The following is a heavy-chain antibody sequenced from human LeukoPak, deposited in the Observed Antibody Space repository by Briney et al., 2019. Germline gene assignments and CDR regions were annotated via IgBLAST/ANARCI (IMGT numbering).Heavy chain of an antibody. CDR3: ARDRDDYYGSGSLTWFDP. CDR2: IYYSGST. V-gene: IGHV4-39*07. J-gene: IGHJ5*02. Sequence: SETLSLTCTVSGGSISSSSYYWGWIRQPPGKGLEWIGSIYYSGSTYYNPSLKSRVTISVDTSKNQFSLKLSSVTAADTAVYYCARDRDDYYGSGSLTWFDPWGQGTLVTVSS. D-gene: IGHD3-10*01. CDR1: GGSISSSSYY.